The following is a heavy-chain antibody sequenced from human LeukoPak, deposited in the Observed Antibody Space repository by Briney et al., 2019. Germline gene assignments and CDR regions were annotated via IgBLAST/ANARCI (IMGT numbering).Heavy chain of an antibody. CDR1: GFTFSSYS. V-gene: IGHV3-48*02. CDR2: ISSSSSTI. CDR3: ARDPNIVATTGVDY. D-gene: IGHD5-12*01. J-gene: IGHJ4*02. Sequence: GGSLRLSCAASGFTFSSYSMNWVRQAPGKGLEWVSYISSSSSTIYYADSVKGRFTISRDNAKNSLYLQMNSLRDEDTAVYYGARDPNIVATTGVDYWGQGTLVTVSS.